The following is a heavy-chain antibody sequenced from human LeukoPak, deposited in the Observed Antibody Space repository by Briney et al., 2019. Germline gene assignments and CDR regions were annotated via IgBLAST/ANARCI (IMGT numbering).Heavy chain of an antibody. CDR3: ARVYSTIFGVVRNWFDP. D-gene: IGHD3-3*01. Sequence: GGSLRLSCAASGFTFSSYEMNWVRQAPGKGLEWVSYISSSGSTIYYADSVKGRFTVSRDNAKNSLYLQMNSLRAEDAAVYYCARVYSTIFGVVRNWFDPWGQGTLVTVSS. V-gene: IGHV3-48*03. J-gene: IGHJ5*02. CDR1: GFTFSSYE. CDR2: ISSSGSTI.